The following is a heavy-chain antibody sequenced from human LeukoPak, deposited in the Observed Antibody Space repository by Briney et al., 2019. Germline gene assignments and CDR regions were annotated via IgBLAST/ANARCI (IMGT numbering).Heavy chain of an antibody. J-gene: IGHJ2*01. Sequence: SETLSLTCTVSGGSISSSSYYWGWIRQPPGKGLEWIGNIYYSGRTYYNPSLKSRVTITVDTSKNQFSLKLSSVTATDTAVYYCARGVSMIVVVIHDWYFDLWGRGTLVTVSS. CDR1: GGSISSSSYY. CDR3: ARGVSMIVVVIHDWYFDL. CDR2: IYYSGRT. D-gene: IGHD3-22*01. V-gene: IGHV4-39*01.